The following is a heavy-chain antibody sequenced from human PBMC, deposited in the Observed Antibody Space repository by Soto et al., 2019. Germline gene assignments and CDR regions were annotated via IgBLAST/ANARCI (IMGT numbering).Heavy chain of an antibody. D-gene: IGHD3-9*01. V-gene: IGHV1-46*03. CDR3: ARVAYDILTGYDY. CDR2: INPSGGST. Sequence: ASVKVSCKASGYTFTSYYMHWVRQAPGQGHEWMGVINPSGGSTSYAQKFQGRVTMTRDTSTSTVYMELSSLRSEDTAVYYCARVAYDILTGYDYWGQGTLVTFSS. CDR1: GYTFTSYY. J-gene: IGHJ4*02.